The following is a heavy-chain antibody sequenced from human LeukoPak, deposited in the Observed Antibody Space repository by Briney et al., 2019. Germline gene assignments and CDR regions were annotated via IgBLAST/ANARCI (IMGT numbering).Heavy chain of an antibody. V-gene: IGHV1-8*03. D-gene: IGHD3-22*01. Sequence: ASVKVSCKASGYTFTSYDINWVRQATGQGLEWMGWMNPNSGNTGYAQKFQGRVTITRNTSISTAYMELSSLRSEDTAVYYCARVSSDYYDSSGYYSDYWGQGTLVTVSS. CDR2: MNPNSGNT. CDR3: ARVSSDYYDSSGYYSDY. J-gene: IGHJ4*02. CDR1: GYTFTSYD.